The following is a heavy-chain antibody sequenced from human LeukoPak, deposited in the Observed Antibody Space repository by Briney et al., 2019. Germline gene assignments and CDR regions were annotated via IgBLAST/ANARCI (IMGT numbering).Heavy chain of an antibody. Sequence: ASVKVSCKTSGYTFTNNDIHWVRQAPGQALEWMGWMHPDTGDTGYAQKFQGRVIMTRDTSISTAYMELTSLRPDDTAVYYCANRIRGEGYWGQGTLVTVSS. CDR3: ANRIRGEGY. CDR2: MHPDTGDT. J-gene: IGHJ4*02. V-gene: IGHV1-8*01. CDR1: GYTFTNND. D-gene: IGHD1-14*01.